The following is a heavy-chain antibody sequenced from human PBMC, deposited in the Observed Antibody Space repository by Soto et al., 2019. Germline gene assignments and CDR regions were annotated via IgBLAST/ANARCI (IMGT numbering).Heavy chain of an antibody. CDR3: AHIVVAGLGYYFDY. V-gene: IGHV2-5*02. D-gene: IGHD6-19*01. J-gene: IGHJ4*02. CDR1: GFSLSSTRMA. Sequence: QITLKESGPPLVKPTQTLTLTCTFSGFSLSSTRMAVGWIRQPPGKALEWLALIYWDDDKRYSPFLKSRLTIPKDTSKNQVVLTMSNMDPVDTARYSCAHIVVAGLGYYFDYWGQGTLVTVSS. CDR2: IYWDDDK.